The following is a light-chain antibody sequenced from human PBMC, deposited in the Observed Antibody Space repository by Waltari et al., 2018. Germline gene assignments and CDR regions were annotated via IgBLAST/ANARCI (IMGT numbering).Light chain of an antibody. CDR1: QSFGGS. J-gene: IGKJ3*01. V-gene: IGKV1-5*01. CDR3: QQYNNFPFT. Sequence: DIQMTQAPSTLSASVGARVTIPCRTSQSFGGSLAWFQQKPGKAPKLLIYDASTLEPGVPSRFSGSGSGTEFTLTVSSLQPDDFATYYCQQYNNFPFTFGPGTTV. CDR2: DAS.